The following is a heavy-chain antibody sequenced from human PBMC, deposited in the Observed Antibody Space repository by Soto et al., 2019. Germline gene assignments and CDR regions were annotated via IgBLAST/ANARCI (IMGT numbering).Heavy chain of an antibody. CDR2: ISAHNGNT. CDR1: GYGFTTYG. V-gene: IGHV1-18*01. Sequence: QVHLVQSGAEVKKPGASVKVSCKGSGYGFTTYGITWVRQAPGQGLEWMAWISAHNGNTNYAQKLQGSGTVTRDTSTSTAYMELRSLISDDTAVDFCARGRYGDYWGQGALVTVSS. CDR3: ARGRYGDY. D-gene: IGHD1-1*01. J-gene: IGHJ4*02.